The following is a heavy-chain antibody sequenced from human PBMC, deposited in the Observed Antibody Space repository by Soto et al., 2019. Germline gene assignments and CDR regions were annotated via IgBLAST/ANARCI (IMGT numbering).Heavy chain of an antibody. V-gene: IGHV1-18*01. J-gene: IGHJ6*02. CDR3: AREGDVPYYYCGMDV. D-gene: IGHD2-21*02. CDR2: ISGYNVKT. Sequence: QVQLVQSGGEVKKPGASVKVSCTASGYTFTSYGISLVRQAPGQGLEWMGWISGYNVKTNYAQKVQDRVTMTTDTSTSTVYMELRSLRSDDTAVYYCAREGDVPYYYCGMDVWGQGTTVTVSS. CDR1: GYTFTSYG.